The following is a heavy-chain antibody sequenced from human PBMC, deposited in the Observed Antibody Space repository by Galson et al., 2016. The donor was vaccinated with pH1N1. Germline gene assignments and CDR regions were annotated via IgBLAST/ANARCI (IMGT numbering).Heavy chain of an antibody. CDR3: ARAPMGSTLYDCDY. CDR1: GYTFGSYA. J-gene: IGHJ4*01. V-gene: IGHV1-3*04. D-gene: IGHD3-16*01. CDR2: VNTVNGNT. Sequence: SVKVSCKASGYTFGSYAVHWVRQAPGQRLEWMGYVNTVNGNTKISQEFQDRVSITRDTSTNTAYMEINSLRSDDTAVYYCARAPMGSTLYDCDYWGHGTLVTVSS.